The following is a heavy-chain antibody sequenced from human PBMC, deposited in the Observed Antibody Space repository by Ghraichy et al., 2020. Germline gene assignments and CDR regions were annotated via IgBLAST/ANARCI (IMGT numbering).Heavy chain of an antibody. V-gene: IGHV3-53*01. D-gene: IGHD4-11*01. CDR1: GFTVSSNY. Sequence: GGSLRLSCAASGFTVSSNYMSWVRQAPGKGLEWVSVIYSGGSTYYADSVKGRFTISRDNSKNTLYLQMNSLRAEDTAVYYCARDTTVTSYYYYYGMDVWGQGTTVTVSS. J-gene: IGHJ6*02. CDR2: IYSGGST. CDR3: ARDTTVTSYYYYYGMDV.